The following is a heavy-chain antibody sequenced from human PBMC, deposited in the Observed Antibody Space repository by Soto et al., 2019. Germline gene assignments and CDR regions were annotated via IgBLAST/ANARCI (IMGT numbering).Heavy chain of an antibody. V-gene: IGHV3-30*03. Sequence: QVQLVESGGGVVQPGRSLRLSCAASGFTFSSYGMHWVRQAPGKGLEWVAVISYDGSNKYYADSVKGRFTISRDNSKNTLYLQMNSLRAEDTAVYYCARPPSTVVTIASWFDPWGQGTLVTVSS. CDR3: ARPPSTVVTIASWFDP. CDR2: ISYDGSNK. J-gene: IGHJ5*02. D-gene: IGHD4-17*01. CDR1: GFTFSSYG.